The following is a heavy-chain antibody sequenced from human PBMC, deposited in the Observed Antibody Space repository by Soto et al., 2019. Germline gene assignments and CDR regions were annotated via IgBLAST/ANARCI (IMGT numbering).Heavy chain of an antibody. CDR2: INHSGST. CDR1: GGSFSGYY. V-gene: IGHV4-34*01. Sequence: SETLSLTCAVYGGSFSGYYWSWIRRPPGKGLEWIGEINHSGSTNYNPSLKSRVTISVDTSKNQFSLKLSSVTAADTAVYYCASFLEYRSGSDYWGQGTLVTVSS. CDR3: ASFLEYRSGSDY. J-gene: IGHJ4*02. D-gene: IGHD3-22*01.